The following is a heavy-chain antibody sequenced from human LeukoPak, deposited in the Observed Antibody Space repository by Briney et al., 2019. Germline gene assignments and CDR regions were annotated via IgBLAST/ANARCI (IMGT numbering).Heavy chain of an antibody. V-gene: IGHV3-33*01. Sequence: GRSLRLSCAASGFTFSSYGMHWVRQAPGKGLEWVAVIWYDGSNKYYADSVKGRFTISRDNSKNTLYLQMNSLRAEDTAVYYCARDIVLMVYAIRDYYYGMDVWGQGTTVTVSS. CDR2: IWYDGSNK. D-gene: IGHD2-8*01. CDR1: GFTFSSYG. CDR3: ARDIVLMVYAIRDYYYGMDV. J-gene: IGHJ6*02.